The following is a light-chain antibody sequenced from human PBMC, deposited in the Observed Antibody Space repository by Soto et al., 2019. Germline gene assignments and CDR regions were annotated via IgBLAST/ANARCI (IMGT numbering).Light chain of an antibody. CDR1: SSDIGGYNY. J-gene: IGLJ3*02. V-gene: IGLV2-14*01. CDR3: SSYTTSLTWV. Sequence: QSALTQPASVSGSPGQSITISCTGTSSDIGGYNYVSWYQQHPGKAPKLIIYSVSNRPSGTSNRFSGSKSGNTASLTISGLRGEDEADYYCSSYTTSLTWVFGGGTKLTVL. CDR2: SVS.